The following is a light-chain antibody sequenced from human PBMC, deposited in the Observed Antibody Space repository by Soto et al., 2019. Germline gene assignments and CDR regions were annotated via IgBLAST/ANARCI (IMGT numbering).Light chain of an antibody. V-gene: IGKV3-15*01. Sequence: EIVMTQSPATLSVSPGERATLSCRASQSVSSNLAWYQQKPGQAPRLLIYGASTRATGIPARFSGSGSGTEFTLTISSLQSEDFAVYYCQQYNIRRKFGKGTKVDI. CDR2: GAS. CDR3: QQYNIRRK. CDR1: QSVSSN. J-gene: IGKJ1*01.